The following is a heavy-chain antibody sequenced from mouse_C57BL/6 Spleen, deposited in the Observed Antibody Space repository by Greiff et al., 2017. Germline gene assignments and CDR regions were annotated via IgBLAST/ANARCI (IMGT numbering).Heavy chain of an antibody. V-gene: IGHV5-16*01. J-gene: IGHJ3*01. CDR3: AAHDYDALAY. D-gene: IGHD2-4*01. Sequence: EVKLMESEGGLVQPGSSMKLSCTASGFTFSDYYMAWVRQVPEKGLEWVANINYDGSSTYYLDSLKSRFIISRDNAKNILYLQMSSLKSEDTATYYCAAHDYDALAYWGQGTLVTVSA. CDR1: GFTFSDYY. CDR2: INYDGSST.